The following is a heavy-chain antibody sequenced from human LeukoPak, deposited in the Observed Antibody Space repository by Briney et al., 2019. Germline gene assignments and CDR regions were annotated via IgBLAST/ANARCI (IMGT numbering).Heavy chain of an antibody. V-gene: IGHV4-4*07. D-gene: IGHD3-22*01. CDR3: ARSYDINGYSVGFDY. J-gene: IGHJ4*02. CDR1: GGSISSYY. CDR2: IFTSGRT. Sequence: SETLSLTCTDSGGSISSYYWSWIRQSAGKGLEWIGRIFTSGRTNRNPSLESRVTMSVDTSKNQFSLRLSSVTAADTAVYYCARSYDINGYSVGFDYWGQGILVTVSS.